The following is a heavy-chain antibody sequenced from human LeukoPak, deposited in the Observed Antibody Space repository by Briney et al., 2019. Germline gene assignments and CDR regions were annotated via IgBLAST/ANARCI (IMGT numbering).Heavy chain of an antibody. CDR1: GFTFSSYG. CDR3: AKNGDRGAYCSGGTCYPYYYYYMDV. V-gene: IGHV3-23*01. D-gene: IGHD2-15*01. J-gene: IGHJ6*03. Sequence: GGSLRLSCAASGFTFSSYGMSWVRQAPGKGLEWVSAISGSGGSTYYADSVKGRFTISRDNSKNTLYLQMNSLRAEDSAVYYCAKNGDRGAYCSGGTCYPYYYYYMDVWGKGTTVTISS. CDR2: ISGSGGST.